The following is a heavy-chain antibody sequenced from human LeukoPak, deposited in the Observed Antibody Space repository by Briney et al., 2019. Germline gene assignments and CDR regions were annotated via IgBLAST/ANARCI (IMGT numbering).Heavy chain of an antibody. D-gene: IGHD3-16*01. Sequence: SETLSLTCAVYGGSFSGYYWSWIRQPPGKGLEWIGEINHSGSTNYNPSLKSRVTISVDTSKNQFSLKLSSVTAAGTAVYYCASGRRWAAVYWGQGTLVTVSS. J-gene: IGHJ4*02. CDR1: GGSFSGYY. CDR2: INHSGST. V-gene: IGHV4-34*01. CDR3: ASGRRWAAVY.